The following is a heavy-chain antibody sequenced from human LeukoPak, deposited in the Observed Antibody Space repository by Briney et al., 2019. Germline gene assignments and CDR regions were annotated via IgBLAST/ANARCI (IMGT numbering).Heavy chain of an antibody. J-gene: IGHJ6*02. CDR3: ARDPGYYYYGMDV. V-gene: IGHV3-23*01. CDR1: GITLSNYG. Sequence: GGSLRLSCAVSGITLSNYGMSWVRQAPGKGLEWVAGISDSGGRTNYADSVRGRFTISRDNAKNTAYLQMNSLRAEDTALYYCARDPGYYYYGMDVWGQGTTVVVSS. CDR2: ISDSGGRT.